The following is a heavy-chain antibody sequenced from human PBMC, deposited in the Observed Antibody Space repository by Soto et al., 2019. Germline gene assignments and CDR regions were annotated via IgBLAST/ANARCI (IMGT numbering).Heavy chain of an antibody. V-gene: IGHV1-18*01. CDR2: ISAYNGNT. D-gene: IGHD4-17*01. CDR1: GYTFTSYG. Sequence: ASVTVSCQASGYTFTSYGIIWVRQAPGQGLEWMGWISAYNGNTNYAQKLQGRVTMTRNTSISTAYMELSSLRSEDTAVYYCARWDLSAVTTNYWGQGTLVTVSS. J-gene: IGHJ4*02. CDR3: ARWDLSAVTTNY.